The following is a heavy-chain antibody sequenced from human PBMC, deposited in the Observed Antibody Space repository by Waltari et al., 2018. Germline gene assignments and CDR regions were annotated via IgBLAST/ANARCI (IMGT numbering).Heavy chain of an antibody. Sequence: QVQLVQSGAEVKKPGASVKVSCKASGYTFTSYGISWVRQAPGQGLEWMGWVSAYNGNTNDAQKLQGRVTMTTDTYTSTAYMELRSLRSDDTAVYYCARDWNRSGGSAYWGRVDYWGQGTLVTVSS. CDR3: ARDWNRSGGSAYWGRVDY. CDR1: GYTFTSYG. D-gene: IGHD2-15*01. CDR2: VSAYNGNT. V-gene: IGHV1-18*01. J-gene: IGHJ4*02.